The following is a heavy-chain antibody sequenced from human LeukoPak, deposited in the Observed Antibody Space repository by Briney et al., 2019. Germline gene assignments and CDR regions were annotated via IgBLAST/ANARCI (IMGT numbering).Heavy chain of an antibody. D-gene: IGHD3/OR15-3a*01. J-gene: IGHJ4*02. CDR1: SDSINRDS. Sequence: SETLSLICTVSSDSINRDSWSWGRQPPGTVLEWIGNISYIGTTNYNPSLKRRVTMSVETSKNQISLKLYSVTAADSAVYYCGRQLEAYGLAADYWGQGTLVTVSS. CDR3: GRQLEAYGLAADY. V-gene: IGHV4-59*08. CDR2: ISYIGTT.